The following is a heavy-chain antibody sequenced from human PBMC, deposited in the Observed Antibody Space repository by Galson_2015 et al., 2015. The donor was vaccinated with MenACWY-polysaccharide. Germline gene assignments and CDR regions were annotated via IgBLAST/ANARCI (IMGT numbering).Heavy chain of an antibody. D-gene: IGHD3-10*01. CDR3: ARTPFGSPDF. J-gene: IGHJ4*02. V-gene: IGHV3-7*01. Sequence: SLRLSCAASGFTLSSYWMTWVRQAPGKGLEWVANIKQDGSEKYYVDSVKGRFTISRDNAKNSLYLQMNSLRAEDTAGYYWARTPFGSPDFRGQGTLVPVFS. CDR2: IKQDGSEK. CDR1: GFTLSSYW.